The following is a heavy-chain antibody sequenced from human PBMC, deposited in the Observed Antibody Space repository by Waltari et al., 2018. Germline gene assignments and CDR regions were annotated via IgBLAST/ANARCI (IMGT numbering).Heavy chain of an antibody. CDR1: GFTFSSYW. CDR2: IKQDGSEN. V-gene: IGHV3-7*01. Sequence: EVQLVESGGGLVQPGGSLRLSCAASGFTFSSYWMSWVRQAPGKGLEWVANIKQDGSENYYVDSVKRRFTISRDNAKNSLYLQMNSLRAEDTAVYYCARVGRSWAGTKTFWDYWGQGTLVTVSS. J-gene: IGHJ4*02. D-gene: IGHD1-1*01. CDR3: ARVGRSWAGTKTFWDY.